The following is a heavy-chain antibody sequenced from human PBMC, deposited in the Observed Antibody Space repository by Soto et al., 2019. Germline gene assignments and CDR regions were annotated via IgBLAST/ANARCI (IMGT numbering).Heavy chain of an antibody. J-gene: IGHJ4*02. Sequence: EVQLVESGGGLVQPGGSLRLSCAASGFSFSSYWMHWVRQAPGKGLVWVSRIQSDGSSTTYADSVKRRLPISRDNAKNTLFLQMNSLRAEDTAVYYCARDRYYFGFDYWGQGTLVTVSS. V-gene: IGHV3-74*01. CDR3: ARDRYYFGFDY. CDR2: IQSDGSST. CDR1: GFSFSSYW. D-gene: IGHD3-10*01.